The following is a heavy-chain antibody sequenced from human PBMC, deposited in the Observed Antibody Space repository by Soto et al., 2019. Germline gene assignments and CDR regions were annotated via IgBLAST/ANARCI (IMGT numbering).Heavy chain of an antibody. CDR3: AIHSGNYVGFDH. V-gene: IGHV4-4*02. CDR1: GDTIKSSHW. J-gene: IGHJ4*02. D-gene: IGHD3-9*01. Sequence: HVQLQESGPGLVKPSGTLSLTCNVSGDTIKSSHWWNWVRQSPGKGLKCIGEIFHSGVTNYNPSLVSRVTVSIDKFKNQFSLTLTSVTAADTAIYYCAIHSGNYVGFDHWGQGTLVTVSS. CDR2: IFHSGVT.